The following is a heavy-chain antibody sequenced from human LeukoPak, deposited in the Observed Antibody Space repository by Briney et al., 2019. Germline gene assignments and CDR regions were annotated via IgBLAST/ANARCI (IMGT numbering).Heavy chain of an antibody. D-gene: IGHD3-22*01. CDR1: GFTFSSYG. CDR2: IWYDGSNK. CDR3: AKDANYYDSSGYYY. J-gene: IGHJ4*02. Sequence: GRSLRLSCAASGFTFSSYGMHWVRQAPGKGLEWVAVIWYDGSNKYYADSVKGRFTISRDNSKNTLYLQMNSLRAEDTAVYYCAKDANYYDSSGYYYWGQGTLVTVSS. V-gene: IGHV3-33*06.